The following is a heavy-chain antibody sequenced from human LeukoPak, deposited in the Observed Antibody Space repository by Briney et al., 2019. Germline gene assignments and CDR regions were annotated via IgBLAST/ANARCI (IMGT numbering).Heavy chain of an antibody. V-gene: IGHV4-59*01. CDR1: GGSISSYY. CDR3: ARAPHYSNYAGNYYYYMDV. CDR2: IYYSGST. Sequence: SETLSLTCTVSGGSISSYYWSWIRQPPGKGLEWIGYIYYSGSTNYNPSLKSRVTISVDTSKNQFSLKLSSVTAADTAVYYCARAPHYSNYAGNYYYYMDVWGKGTTVTVSS. D-gene: IGHD4-11*01. J-gene: IGHJ6*03.